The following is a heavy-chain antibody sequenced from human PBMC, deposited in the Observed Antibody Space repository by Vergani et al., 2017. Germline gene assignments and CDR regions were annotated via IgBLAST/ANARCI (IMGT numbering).Heavy chain of an antibody. CDR3: ARDGGLGIAVNAFDI. V-gene: IGHV4-61*02. Sequence: QVQLQESGPGLVKPSQTLSLTCTVSGGSISSGSYYWSWIRQPAGKGLEWIGRIYTSGSTNYNPSRKSRVTISVDTSKNQFSLKLSSVTAADTAVYYGARDGGLGIAVNAFDIWGQGTMVTVSS. CDR2: IYTSGST. D-gene: IGHD7-27*01. J-gene: IGHJ3*02. CDR1: GGSISSGSYY.